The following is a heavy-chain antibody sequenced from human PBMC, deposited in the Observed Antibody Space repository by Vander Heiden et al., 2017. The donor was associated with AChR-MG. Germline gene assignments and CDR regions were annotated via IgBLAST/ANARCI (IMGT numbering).Heavy chain of an antibody. J-gene: IGHJ6*02. V-gene: IGHV3-43*01. CDR2: ISWDGGST. CDR1: GFALGGYT. D-gene: IGHD3-16*01. CDR3: AKDISFAGRQPSYYYYYGMDV. Sequence: DVQLVESGGDVVQPGGSLGLSGAAHGFALGGYTMHWVRQVAGMGRDWVSLISWDGGSTYYADAVKVRFTISRDNSKNSLYLQMNSLRTEDTALYYCAKDISFAGRQPSYYYYYGMDVWGQGTTVTVSS.